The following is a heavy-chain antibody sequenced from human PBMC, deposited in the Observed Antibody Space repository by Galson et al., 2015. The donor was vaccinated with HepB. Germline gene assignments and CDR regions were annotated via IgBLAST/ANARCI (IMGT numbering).Heavy chain of an antibody. J-gene: IGHJ3*02. CDR3: ARGNWAIDAFDI. V-gene: IGHV3-30*03. Sequence: SLRLSCAASGFTFSDYGIHWVRQAPGKGPEWVSIISYDGRDKYYADSVKGRFTISRDDSKNTVYLQLSSLRLQDTAVYYCARGNWAIDAFDIWGQGTVVIVSS. CDR1: GFTFSDYG. D-gene: IGHD7-27*01. CDR2: ISYDGRDK.